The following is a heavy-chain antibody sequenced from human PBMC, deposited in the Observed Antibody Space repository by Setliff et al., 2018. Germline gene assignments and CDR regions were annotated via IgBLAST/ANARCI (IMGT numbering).Heavy chain of an antibody. CDR3: AREGVDTRSSTDYRYYMDL. Sequence: GASVKVSCKASGGTFSSYGISWVRQAPGQGLEWLGGTIPNIGTTNYAQEFQGRVTIITDESTSTAYMELSSLRFEDTAVYYCAREGVDTRSSTDYRYYMDLWGKGTTVTVSS. V-gene: IGHV1-69*05. D-gene: IGHD5-18*01. CDR2: TIPNIGTT. J-gene: IGHJ6*03. CDR1: GGTFSSYG.